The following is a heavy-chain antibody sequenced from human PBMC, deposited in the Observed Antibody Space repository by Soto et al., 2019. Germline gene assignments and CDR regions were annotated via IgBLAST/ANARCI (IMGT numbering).Heavy chain of an antibody. CDR1: GGSISSGDYY. D-gene: IGHD2-2*01. Sequence: QVQLQESGPGLVKPSQTLSLTCTVSGGSISSGDYYWSWIRQPPGKGLEWIGYIYYSGSTYYNPSLKSRVTISVDTSKNQFSLKLSSVTAADTAVYYCARGAVYCSSTSCFVRWFDPWGRGTLVTVSS. V-gene: IGHV4-30-4*01. CDR3: ARGAVYCSSTSCFVRWFDP. CDR2: IYYSGST. J-gene: IGHJ5*02.